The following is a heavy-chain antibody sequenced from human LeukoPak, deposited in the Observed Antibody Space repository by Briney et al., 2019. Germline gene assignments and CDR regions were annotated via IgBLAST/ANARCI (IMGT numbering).Heavy chain of an antibody. J-gene: IGHJ4*02. Sequence: PXGSLRLSCAASGFTFSSNYMSWVRQAPGKGLEWVSVIYSGGSTYYADSVKGRFTISRDNSKNTLYLQIKSLGAEDTAIYYCAKLDGSGAGSSRPPIDYWGQGSLVTVSS. CDR2: IYSGGST. CDR3: AKLDGSGAGSSRPPIDY. V-gene: IGHV3-66*04. CDR1: GFTFSSNY. D-gene: IGHD3-10*01.